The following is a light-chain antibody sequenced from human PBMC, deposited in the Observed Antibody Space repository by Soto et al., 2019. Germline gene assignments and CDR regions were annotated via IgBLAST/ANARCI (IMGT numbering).Light chain of an antibody. CDR2: DAS. CDR1: QSVSSY. Sequence: EIVLTQSPATLSLSPGERATLSCRASQSVSSYLAWYQQKPGQAPRLLIYDASNRATGIPARFSGSGSGTDFTLTIRSLEPEDFAVYYCQQRSNWPPRYTFGQGTKLASK. CDR3: QQRSNWPPRYT. J-gene: IGKJ2*01. V-gene: IGKV3-11*01.